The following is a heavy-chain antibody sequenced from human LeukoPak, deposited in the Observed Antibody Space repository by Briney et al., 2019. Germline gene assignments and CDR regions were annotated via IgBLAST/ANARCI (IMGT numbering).Heavy chain of an antibody. CDR2: IYYSGST. J-gene: IGHJ4*02. V-gene: IGHV4-59*01. D-gene: IGHD6-19*01. CDR1: GGSISSYY. Sequence: DPSETLSLTCTVSGGSISSYYWSWIRQPPGKGLEWIGYIYYSGSTNYNPSLKSRVTISVDTSKNQFSLKLSSVTAADTAVYYCARVYSSGWSYLDYWGQGTLVTVSS. CDR3: ARVYSSGWSYLDY.